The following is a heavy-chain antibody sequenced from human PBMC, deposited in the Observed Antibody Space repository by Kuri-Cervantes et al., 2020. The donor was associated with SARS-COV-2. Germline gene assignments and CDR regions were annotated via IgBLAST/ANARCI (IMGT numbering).Heavy chain of an antibody. CDR3: ARIGSSSWYFDY. J-gene: IGHJ4*02. Sequence: GESLKISCAASGFTFSSYLMSWGRQAPGEGLGWVANIKQDGSEKYYVDSVKGRFTISRDNAKNSLYLQRNHLRAEDTAVYYCARIGSSSWYFDYWGQGTLVTVSS. D-gene: IGHD6-13*01. CDR1: GFTFSSYL. CDR2: IKQDGSEK. V-gene: IGHV3-7*01.